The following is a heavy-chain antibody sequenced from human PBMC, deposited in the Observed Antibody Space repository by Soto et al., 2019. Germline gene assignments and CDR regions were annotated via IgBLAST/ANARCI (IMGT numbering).Heavy chain of an antibody. CDR2: IYYSGST. CDR1: GGSISSGGYY. V-gene: IGHV4-31*03. J-gene: IGHJ3*02. CDR3: ARAFTIFGVVSSFGAFDI. Sequence: PSETLSLTCTVSGGSISSGGYYWSWIRQHPGKGLEWIGYIYYSGSTYYNPSLKSRVTISVDTSKNQFSLKLSSVTAAATAVYYCARAFTIFGVVSSFGAFDIWGQGTMVTVSS. D-gene: IGHD3-3*01.